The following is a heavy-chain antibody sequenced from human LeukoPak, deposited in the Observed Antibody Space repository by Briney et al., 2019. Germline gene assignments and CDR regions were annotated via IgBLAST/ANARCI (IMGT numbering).Heavy chain of an antibody. Sequence: PGGSLRLSCAASGFTFSSYAMHWVRQAPGKGLEWVAVISYDGSNKYYADSVKGRFTVSRDNAKNTLYLQMNSLGVEDTAIYYCARAGSYRFDYWGPGTQVTVSS. CDR1: GFTFSSYA. D-gene: IGHD3-16*02. CDR2: ISYDGSNK. J-gene: IGHJ4*02. CDR3: ARAGSYRFDY. V-gene: IGHV3-30-3*01.